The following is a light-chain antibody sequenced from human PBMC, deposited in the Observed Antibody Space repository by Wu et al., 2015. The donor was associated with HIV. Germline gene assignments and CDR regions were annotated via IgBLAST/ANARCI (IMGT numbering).Light chain of an antibody. CDR3: QQRRTWPWT. Sequence: EIFLTQSPGTLSLSPGERATLSCRASQNVSDSLAWYQHKPGQAPRLLIHDASHRATDIPARFSGGGSGTDFTLTISSLEPGDFVVYYCQQRRTWPWTFGQGTKVEI. CDR1: QNVSDS. J-gene: IGKJ1*01. V-gene: IGKV3-11*01. CDR2: DAS.